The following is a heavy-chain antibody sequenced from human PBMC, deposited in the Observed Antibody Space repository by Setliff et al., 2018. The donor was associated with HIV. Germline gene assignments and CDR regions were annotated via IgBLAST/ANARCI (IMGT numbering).Heavy chain of an antibody. V-gene: IGHV4-61*08. Sequence: SETLSLTCTVTGGSISNGGFYWMIWVRQPPGKGLEWIGEINHSGSTNYNPSLKSRVTMSVDKSKNQFSLRLSSVTAADTAVYYCARARRAGIGPKYFQHWGQGSLVTVSS. CDR3: ARARRAGIGPKYFQH. J-gene: IGHJ1*01. CDR1: GGSISNGGFY. CDR2: INHSGST. D-gene: IGHD6-13*01.